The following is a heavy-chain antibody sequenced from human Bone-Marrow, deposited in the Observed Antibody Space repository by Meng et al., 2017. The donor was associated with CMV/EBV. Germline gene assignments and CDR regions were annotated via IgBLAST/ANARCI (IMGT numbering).Heavy chain of an antibody. D-gene: IGHD7-27*01. CDR1: DLSVSTNY. CDR3: ARVTNWESSDIYYFDY. V-gene: IGHV3-66*03. J-gene: IGHJ4*02. Sequence: GGSLRLSCAVSDLSVSTNYLTWVRQAPGKGLEWVSSIYISGSTYYADSVKGRFTISRDSSKNALYLQMNSLRTEDTAVYYCARVTNWESSDIYYFDYWGQGKLV. CDR2: IYISGST.